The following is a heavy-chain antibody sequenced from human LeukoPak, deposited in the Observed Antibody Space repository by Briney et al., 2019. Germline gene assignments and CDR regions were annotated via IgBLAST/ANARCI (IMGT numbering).Heavy chain of an antibody. Sequence: GGSLRLACAASGFTFSTHWMDWVRHAPGKELVWVSRISGDGRGTIYADSVKGRFTISRDNAKDTLYLQMTSLRVEDTAVYSCASLLTPYHGSGGGGMDVWGQGTTVTVSS. CDR1: GFTFSTHW. CDR3: ASLLTPYHGSGGGGMDV. CDR2: ISGDGRGT. V-gene: IGHV3-74*01. J-gene: IGHJ6*02. D-gene: IGHD3-10*01.